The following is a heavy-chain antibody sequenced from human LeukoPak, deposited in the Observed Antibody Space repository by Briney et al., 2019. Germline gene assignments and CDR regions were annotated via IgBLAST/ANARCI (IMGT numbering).Heavy chain of an antibody. Sequence: GGSLRLSCAASGFTFSSYGIHWVRQAPGKVLEWVAFIRYDGINKHYADSVKGRFTISRDNSKNTLYLQMNSLRAEDTAVYYCAKDSWDYDSSAYSNFDYWGQGTLVTVPS. J-gene: IGHJ4*02. CDR3: AKDSWDYDSSAYSNFDY. CDR1: GFTFSSYG. CDR2: IRYDGINK. D-gene: IGHD3-22*01. V-gene: IGHV3-30*02.